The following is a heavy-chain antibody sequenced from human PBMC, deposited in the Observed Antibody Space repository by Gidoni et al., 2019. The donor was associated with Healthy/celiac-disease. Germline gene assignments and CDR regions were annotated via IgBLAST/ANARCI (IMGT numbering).Heavy chain of an antibody. D-gene: IGHD6-19*01. CDR2: IRSKANSYAT. J-gene: IGHJ4*02. CDR3: TSQIAVAGSSVLFDY. Sequence: EVQLVESGGGLVQPGGSLKLSCAASGFTFSGPAMHWVRQASGKGLEWVGRIRSKANSYATAYAASVKGRFTISRDDSKNTAYLQMNSLKTEDTAVYYCTSQIAVAGSSVLFDYWGQGTLVTVSS. CDR1: GFTFSGPA. V-gene: IGHV3-73*02.